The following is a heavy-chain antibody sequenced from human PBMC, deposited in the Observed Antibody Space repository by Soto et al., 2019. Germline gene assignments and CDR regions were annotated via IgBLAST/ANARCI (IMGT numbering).Heavy chain of an antibody. V-gene: IGHV4-39*01. Sequence: GTLALTCTVSGGSISSSIYYWGWIRQPPGKGLEWIGSIYYSGSTYYNPSLKSRVTISVDSSKNQFSLKLSSVTAADTAVYYCARHYGYGSGSYYYYYGMDVWGQGTTVTVSS. CDR2: IYYSGST. D-gene: IGHD3-10*01. J-gene: IGHJ6*02. CDR3: ARHYGYGSGSYYYYYGMDV. CDR1: GGSISSSIYY.